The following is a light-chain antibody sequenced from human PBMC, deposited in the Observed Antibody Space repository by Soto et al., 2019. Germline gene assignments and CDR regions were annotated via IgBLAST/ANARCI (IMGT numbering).Light chain of an antibody. Sequence: EMVLTQSPGTLSLSPGERATLSCRASQTVTSSYLAWDQQKPGQAPRLLIYGASSRATAIPDRVSGSGSGTDFTLTISRLEPEDAAVYYCQQYGSSITFGPGTKVDMK. J-gene: IGKJ3*01. V-gene: IGKV3-20*01. CDR1: QTVTSSY. CDR3: QQYGSSIT. CDR2: GAS.